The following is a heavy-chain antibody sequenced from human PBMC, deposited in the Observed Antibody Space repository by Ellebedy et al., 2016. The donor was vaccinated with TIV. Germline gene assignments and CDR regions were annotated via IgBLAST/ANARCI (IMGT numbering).Heavy chain of an antibody. Sequence: GESLKISCQGSAYSFINYWIVWVRQMPGRGLEWMGIIDLSDSDTRYSPSFQGQVTISADRSVTTAYLHFNSLKPSDTAVYYCAKLGHRATPDDSWGLGTLVTVSS. J-gene: IGHJ4*02. CDR2: IDLSDSDT. V-gene: IGHV5-51*01. CDR3: AKLGHRATPDDS. CDR1: AYSFINYW. D-gene: IGHD1-14*01.